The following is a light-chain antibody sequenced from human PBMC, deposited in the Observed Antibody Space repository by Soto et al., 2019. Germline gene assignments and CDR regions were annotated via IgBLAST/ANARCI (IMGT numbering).Light chain of an antibody. V-gene: IGKV1-39*01. J-gene: IGKJ5*01. CDR3: QESYSIPIT. CDR1: QSIGTY. Sequence: DIQMTQSPSSLSASVGDRVTVTCRASQSIGTYLNWYQHKVGKAPKLLIYGASTLYSGVPSRFSGSGSGTDFTLTNSSLQPEDSATYFCQESYSIPITFGQGTRLEMK. CDR2: GAS.